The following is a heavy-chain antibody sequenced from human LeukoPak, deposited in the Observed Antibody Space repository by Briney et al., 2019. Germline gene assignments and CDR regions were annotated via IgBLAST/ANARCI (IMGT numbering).Heavy chain of an antibody. J-gene: IGHJ2*01. CDR3: ARGYSYGPVDNWYFDL. D-gene: IGHD5-18*01. CDR2: INSDGSST. CDR1: GFTFSSYW. Sequence: PGGSLRLSCAASGFTFSSYWMHWVRQAPGKGLVWVSRINSDGSSTSYADSVKGRFTISRDNAKNTLYLQMNSLRAEDTAVYYCARGYSYGPVDNWYFDLWGRGTLVTVSS. V-gene: IGHV3-74*01.